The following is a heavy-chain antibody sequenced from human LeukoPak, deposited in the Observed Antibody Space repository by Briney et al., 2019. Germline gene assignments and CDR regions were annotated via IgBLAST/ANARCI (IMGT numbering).Heavy chain of an antibody. CDR2: INWDGSST. CDR3: VRPKMVRGVDDIFDI. CDR1: GFTFDGYD. J-gene: IGHJ3*02. V-gene: IGHV3-43*02. Sequence: GGSLSLSCAASGFTFDGYDMNGVRQAPGKGLEWVCRINWDGSSTYYADAVKGRFTISRDNSKNSLYLRMNSLRTEDTALYYCVRPKMVRGVDDIFDIWGQETMVTVS. D-gene: IGHD3-10*01.